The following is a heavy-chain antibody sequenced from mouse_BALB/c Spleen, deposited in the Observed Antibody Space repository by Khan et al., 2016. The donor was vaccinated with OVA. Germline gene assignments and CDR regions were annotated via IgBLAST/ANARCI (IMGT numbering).Heavy chain of an antibody. J-gene: IGHJ2*01. CDR3: AKLMIYSFDY. D-gene: IGHD2-3*01. CDR2: IWGAGSP. CDR1: GFSLTTYG. Sequence: QVQLKHSGPGLVAPSQSLSITCTVSGFSLTTYGVSWIRQPPGKGLEWLGVIWGAGSPNYHSALISSMGISTDNSKSQVFLELNSLQTDDTATYYFAKLMIYSFDYWGQGTTLTVSS. V-gene: IGHV2-3*01.